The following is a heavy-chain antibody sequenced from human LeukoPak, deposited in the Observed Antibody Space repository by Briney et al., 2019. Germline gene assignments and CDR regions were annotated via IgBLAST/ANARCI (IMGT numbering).Heavy chain of an antibody. J-gene: IGHJ4*02. CDR2: TSSSGSTI. Sequence: PGGSLRLSCAASGVTFSNYEMNWVRQVPGKGLEWLSYTSSSGSTIYYADSVKGRFTISRDNAKNSLYLQMNSLRAEDTAIYYCARENMYDSSDYYGWSGYYDHWGQGTLVTVSS. D-gene: IGHD3-22*01. CDR3: ARENMYDSSDYYGWSGYYDH. V-gene: IGHV3-48*03. CDR1: GVTFSNYE.